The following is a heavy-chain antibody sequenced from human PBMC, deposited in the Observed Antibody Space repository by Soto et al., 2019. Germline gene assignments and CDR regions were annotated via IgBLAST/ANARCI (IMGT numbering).Heavy chain of an antibody. D-gene: IGHD3-10*01. CDR3: ARRGSGSYSDY. CDR2: IYYSGST. J-gene: IGHJ4*02. Sequence: LSLTCTVSGGSISSSSYYWGWIRQPPGKGLEWIGSIYYSGSTYYNPSLKSRVTISVDTSKNQFSLKLSSVTAADTSVYYCARRGSGSYSDYWGQGTLVTVSS. CDR1: GGSISSSSYY. V-gene: IGHV4-39*01.